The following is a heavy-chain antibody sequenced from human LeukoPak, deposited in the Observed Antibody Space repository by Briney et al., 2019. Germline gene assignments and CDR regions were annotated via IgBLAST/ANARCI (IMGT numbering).Heavy chain of an antibody. CDR1: GFTFDDYG. V-gene: IGHV3-20*04. CDR3: ARDLSGVTGYTYGRGIDY. CDR2: ITWNGGST. D-gene: IGHD5-18*01. J-gene: IGHJ4*02. Sequence: GGSLRLSCAASGFTFDDYGMSWVRQAPGKGLEWVSGITWNGGSTGYVDSVKGRFTISRDNAKNSLYLQMNSLRAEDTAVYYCARDLSGVTGYTYGRGIDYWGQGTLVTVSS.